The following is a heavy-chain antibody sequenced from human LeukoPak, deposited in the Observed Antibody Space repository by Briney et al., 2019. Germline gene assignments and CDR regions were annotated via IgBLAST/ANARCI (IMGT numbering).Heavy chain of an antibody. V-gene: IGHV3-15*01. Sequence: KPGGSLRLSCAASGFTFSNAWMSWVRQAPGKELEWVGRIKSKTDGGTTDYAAPVKGRFTISRDDSKNTLYLQMNSLKTEDTAVYYCTTDERAYYYDSSGYYPIYYYMDVWGKGTTVTVSS. CDR1: GFTFSNAW. D-gene: IGHD3-22*01. J-gene: IGHJ6*03. CDR2: IKSKTDGGTT. CDR3: TTDERAYYYDSSGYYPIYYYMDV.